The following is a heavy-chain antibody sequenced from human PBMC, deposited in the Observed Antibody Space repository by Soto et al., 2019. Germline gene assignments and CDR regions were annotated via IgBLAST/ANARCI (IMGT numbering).Heavy chain of an antibody. CDR3: ARDDVLCDGGRCYGVPLDV. V-gene: IGHV3-48*01. CDR1: GFTFSDYS. CDR2: ISSSSFTI. J-gene: IGHJ6*03. Sequence: GGSLRLSCAASGFTFSDYSMNWVRQAPGRGLEWVSYISSSSFTIHYADSVEGRFAISRDNAKNSLYLQMNSLRAEDTAVYYCARDDVLCDGGRCYGVPLDVWGKGTTVTVSS. D-gene: IGHD2-15*01.